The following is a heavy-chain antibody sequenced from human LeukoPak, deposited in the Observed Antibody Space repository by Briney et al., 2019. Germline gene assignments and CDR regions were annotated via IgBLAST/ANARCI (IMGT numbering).Heavy chain of an antibody. Sequence: PSETPSLTCTVSGDSISSGDYSWGWIRQPSGKGLEWIGYIFHTGNSYYNPSLRSRVTISVDRSRNQFSLRLTSVTAADTAVYYCARELWFVNAPGSWLDPWGPRTLVAVSS. J-gene: IGHJ5*02. CDR3: ARELWFVNAPGSWLDP. V-gene: IGHV4-30-2*01. D-gene: IGHD3-10*01. CDR2: IFHTGNS. CDR1: GDSISSGDYS.